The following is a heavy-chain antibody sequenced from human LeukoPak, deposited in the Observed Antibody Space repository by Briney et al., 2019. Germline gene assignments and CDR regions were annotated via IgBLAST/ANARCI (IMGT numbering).Heavy chain of an antibody. D-gene: IGHD5-18*01. V-gene: IGHV3-48*04. Sequence: GGSLRLSCVASGITFSSYSMNWVRQAPGKGLEWVSYISSSGSTIYYADSVKGRFTISRDNAKNSLYLQMNSLRAEDTAVYYCARRATSERGHSYGLDYWGQGTLVTVSS. CDR1: GITFSSYS. CDR3: ARRATSERGHSYGLDY. CDR2: ISSSGSTI. J-gene: IGHJ4*02.